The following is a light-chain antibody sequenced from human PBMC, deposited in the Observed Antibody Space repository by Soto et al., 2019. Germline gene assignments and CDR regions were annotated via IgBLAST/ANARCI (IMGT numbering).Light chain of an antibody. CDR1: QTISRNY. V-gene: IGKV3-11*01. Sequence: IVLTQSPGTLSLSPGERVTLSCRASQTISRNYLAWYQQKPGQAPRLLIYDASNRATGIPARFSGSGSGTDFTLTISSLEPEDFAVYYCQQCSKWPPKFGQGTKVDIK. CDR3: QQCSKWPPK. CDR2: DAS. J-gene: IGKJ1*01.